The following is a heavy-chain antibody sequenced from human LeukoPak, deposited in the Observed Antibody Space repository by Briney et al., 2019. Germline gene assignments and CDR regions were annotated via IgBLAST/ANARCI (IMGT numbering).Heavy chain of an antibody. CDR2: IKSNADGGTP. V-gene: IGHV3-15*01. Sequence: GGSLRLSCAASGFSFMNAWMIWVRQAPGKGLEWVGRIKSNADGGTPDYAAPARGRFTISRDDSKNTLYLQMNSLKTADTAVYYCTTFYHEYSPYWGRGTLVTASS. CDR1: GFSFMNAW. J-gene: IGHJ4*02. CDR3: TTFYHEYSPY. D-gene: IGHD2/OR15-2a*01.